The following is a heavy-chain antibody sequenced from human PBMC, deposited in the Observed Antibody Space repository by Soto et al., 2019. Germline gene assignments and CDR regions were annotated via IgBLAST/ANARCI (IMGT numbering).Heavy chain of an antibody. Sequence: QVQLVQSGAEVKKPGSSVKVSCKASGGTFSGYAISWVRQAPGQGLEWMGGIIPIFGTANYAQKFQGRVTITADESTSTAYMELSSLRSEDTAVYYCARDGVGDGYSNSYYGMDVWGQGTTVTVSS. CDR2: IIPIFGTA. CDR3: ARDGVGDGYSNSYYGMDV. D-gene: IGHD4-4*01. CDR1: GGTFSGYA. V-gene: IGHV1-69*12. J-gene: IGHJ6*02.